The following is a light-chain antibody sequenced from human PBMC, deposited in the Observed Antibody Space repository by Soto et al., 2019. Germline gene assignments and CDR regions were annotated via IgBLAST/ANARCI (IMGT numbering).Light chain of an antibody. CDR1: QSISSW. V-gene: IGKV1-5*03. CDR3: HHYTTYPWT. CDR2: KAS. Sequence: DIQMTQSPSILSASVGDRVTITCRASQSISSWLAWYQQKPGKAPNLLIHKASHLESGVPSRLSGTESGTEFALTISSLQPGDFATYYCHHYTTYPWTFGQGTTVEIK. J-gene: IGKJ1*01.